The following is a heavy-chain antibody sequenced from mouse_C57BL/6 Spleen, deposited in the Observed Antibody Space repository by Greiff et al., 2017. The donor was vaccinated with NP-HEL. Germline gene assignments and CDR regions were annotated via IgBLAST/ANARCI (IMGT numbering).Heavy chain of an antibody. CDR1: GYSITSGYY. J-gene: IGHJ2*01. CDR2: ISYDGSN. Sequence: VQLQQSGPGLVKPSQSLSLTCSVTGYSITSGYYWNWIRQFPGNKLEWMGYISYDGSNNYNPSLKNRISITRDTSKNQFFLKLNSVNTEDTATYYCAREGYGKDFDYWGQGTTLTVSS. D-gene: IGHD2-1*01. V-gene: IGHV3-6*01. CDR3: AREGYGKDFDY.